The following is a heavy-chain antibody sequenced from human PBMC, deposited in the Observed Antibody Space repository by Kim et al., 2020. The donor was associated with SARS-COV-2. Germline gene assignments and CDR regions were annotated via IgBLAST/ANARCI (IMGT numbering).Heavy chain of an antibody. J-gene: IGHJ4*02. V-gene: IGHV3-48*02. D-gene: IGHD3-9*01. CDR3: ARVWDYDILTGYYGSFDY. Sequence: KGRFTISRDNAKNPLYLQMNILRDEDTAVYYCARVWDYDILTGYYGSFDYWGQGTLVTVSS.